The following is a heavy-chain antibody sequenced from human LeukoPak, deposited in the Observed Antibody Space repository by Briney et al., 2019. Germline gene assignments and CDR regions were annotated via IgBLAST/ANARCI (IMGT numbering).Heavy chain of an antibody. CDR1: GYTFTSYA. V-gene: IGHV7-4-1*02. CDR3: ARAPIPVYYYYGMDV. Sequence: GASVKVSCKASGYTFTSYAMNWVRQAPGQGLEWMGWINTNTGNPTYAQGFTGRSVFSLDTSVSTAYLQISSLKAEDTAVYYCARAPIPVYYYYGMDVWGQGTTVTVSS. CDR2: INTNTGNP. J-gene: IGHJ6*02.